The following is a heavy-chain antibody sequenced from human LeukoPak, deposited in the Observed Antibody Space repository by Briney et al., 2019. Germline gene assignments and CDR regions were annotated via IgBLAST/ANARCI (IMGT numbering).Heavy chain of an antibody. D-gene: IGHD2-15*01. V-gene: IGHV1-18*01. CDR1: GYTFPSYG. CDR3: ARAATELTDNNWFDP. CDR2: ISAYNGNT. J-gene: IGHJ5*02. Sequence: ASVKVSCKASGYTFPSYGISWVRQAPGQGPEWMGWISAYNGNTNYAQKLQGRVTMTTDTSTSTAYMELRSLRSDDTAVYYCARAATELTDNNWFDPWGQGTLVTVSS.